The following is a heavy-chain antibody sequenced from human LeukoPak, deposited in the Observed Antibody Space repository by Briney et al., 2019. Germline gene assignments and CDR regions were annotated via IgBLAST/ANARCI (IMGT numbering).Heavy chain of an antibody. Sequence: SETLSLTRTVPGGSISSGSYYWSWIRQPAGKGLEWIGRIYTSGSTNYNPSLKSRVTISVDTSKNQFSLKLSSVTAADTAVYYCAREEGYSSSSLWFDPWGQGTLVTVSS. CDR2: IYTSGST. V-gene: IGHV4-61*02. CDR3: AREEGYSSSSLWFDP. J-gene: IGHJ5*02. CDR1: GGSISSGSYY. D-gene: IGHD6-6*01.